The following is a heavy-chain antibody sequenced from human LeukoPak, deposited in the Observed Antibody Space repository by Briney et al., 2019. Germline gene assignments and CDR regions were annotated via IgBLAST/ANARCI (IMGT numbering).Heavy chain of an antibody. CDR2: ISAYNGNT. CDR1: GYTFTSYG. D-gene: IGHD3-22*01. Sequence: EASVKVSCKASGYTFTSYGISWVRQAPGQGLEWMGWISAYNGNTSYAQKLQGRVTMTTDTSTSTAYMELRSLRSDDTAVYYCARVARYYDSSGYYYNYRGQGTLVTVSS. J-gene: IGHJ4*02. CDR3: ARVARYYDSSGYYYNY. V-gene: IGHV1-18*01.